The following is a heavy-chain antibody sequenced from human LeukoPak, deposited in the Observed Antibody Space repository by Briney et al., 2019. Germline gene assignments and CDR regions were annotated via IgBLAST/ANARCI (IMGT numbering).Heavy chain of an antibody. CDR3: ARDLTFRVGATL. J-gene: IGHJ4*02. V-gene: IGHV3-53*01. D-gene: IGHD1-26*01. CDR2: IYSGGST. Sequence: QPGGSLRLSCAASGLIVETNYMSWVRQAPGKGLEWVSVIYSGGSTYYADSVKGRFTISRDNSKNTLYLQMNSLRAEDTAVYYCARDLTFRVGATLWGQGTLVTVSS. CDR1: GLIVETNY.